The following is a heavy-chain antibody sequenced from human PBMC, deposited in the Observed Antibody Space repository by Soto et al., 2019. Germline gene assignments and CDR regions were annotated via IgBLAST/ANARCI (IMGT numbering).Heavy chain of an antibody. J-gene: IGHJ6*02. Sequence: GALRLSCAVSGFTFSHYAMSWVRQAPGKGLEWVSAISGSGATTYYADSVKGRFTISRDNSKNTLYLQMNSLRAEDTALYYCAPRVTTPTYGMDVWGQGTTVTVSS. D-gene: IGHD1-1*01. V-gene: IGHV3-23*01. CDR2: ISGSGATT. CDR1: GFTFSHYA. CDR3: APRVTTPTYGMDV.